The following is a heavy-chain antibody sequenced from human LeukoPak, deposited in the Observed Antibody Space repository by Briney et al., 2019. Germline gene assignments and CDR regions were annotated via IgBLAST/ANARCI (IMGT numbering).Heavy chain of an antibody. CDR3: ARGPNSNWSGLDF. Sequence: GGSLRLSCAASGFSFSGHWMHWARQLPGKGLVWVSRISPTGSTTSYADSVKGRFTVSRDNAKNTLYLQVNNLRAEDTAVYYCARGPNSNWSGLDFWGQGTLLTVSP. V-gene: IGHV3-74*01. J-gene: IGHJ4*02. CDR1: GFSFSGHW. D-gene: IGHD6-6*01. CDR2: ISPTGSTT.